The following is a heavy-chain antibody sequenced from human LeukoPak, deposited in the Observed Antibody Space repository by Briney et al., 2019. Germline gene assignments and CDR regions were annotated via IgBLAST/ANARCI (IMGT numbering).Heavy chain of an antibody. CDR1: GGSFSSYA. J-gene: IGHJ6*02. D-gene: IGHD4-23*01. CDR3: ASVPGGNSLVAGYYGMDV. CDR2: IIPIFGTA. V-gene: IGHV1-69*13. Sequence: ASVKVSFKASGGSFSSYAISWVRQAPGQGLEWMGGIIPIFGTANYAQKFQGRVTITADESTSTAYMELSSLRSEDTAVYYCASVPGGNSLVAGYYGMDVWGQGTTVTVSS.